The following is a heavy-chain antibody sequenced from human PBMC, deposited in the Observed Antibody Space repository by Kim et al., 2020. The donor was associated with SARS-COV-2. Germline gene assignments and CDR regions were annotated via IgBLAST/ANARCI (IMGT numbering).Heavy chain of an antibody. CDR3: ARGINYYYYGMDV. Sequence: GGSLRLSCAASGFTFSSYWMSWVRQAPGKGLEWVANIKQDGSEKYYVDSVKGRFTISRDNAKNSLYLQMNSLRAEDTAVYYCARGINYYYYGMDVWGQGTTVTVSS. D-gene: IGHD1-20*01. CDR1: GFTFSSYW. J-gene: IGHJ6*02. V-gene: IGHV3-7*03. CDR2: IKQDGSEK.